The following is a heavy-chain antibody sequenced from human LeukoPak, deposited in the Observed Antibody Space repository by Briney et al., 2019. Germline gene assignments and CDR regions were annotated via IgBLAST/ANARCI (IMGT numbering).Heavy chain of an antibody. J-gene: IGHJ3*02. Sequence: GGSLRLSCAASGFTFSSYGMHWVRQAPGKGLEWVAVIRYDGSNKYYADSVKGRFTISRDNSKNTLYLQMNSLRAEDTAVYYCAKNWYHCSSTSCYVYAFDIWGQGTMVTVSS. CDR3: AKNWYHCSSTSCYVYAFDI. CDR2: IRYDGSNK. V-gene: IGHV3-30*02. D-gene: IGHD2-2*01. CDR1: GFTFSSYG.